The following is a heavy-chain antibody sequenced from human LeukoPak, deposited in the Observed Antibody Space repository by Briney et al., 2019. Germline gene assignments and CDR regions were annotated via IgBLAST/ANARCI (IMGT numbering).Heavy chain of an antibody. CDR1: VGTFSSYA. V-gene: IGHV1-69*05. Sequence: SVKVSCKASVGTFSSYAISWVRQAPGQGREVMGGITPIFGTANYAQKFQGRVTITTDESTSTAYMELSSLRSEDTALYYCARARETGTTGALCMDVWGKGTTVTVSS. J-gene: IGHJ6*03. D-gene: IGHD1-7*01. CDR3: ARARETGTTGALCMDV. CDR2: ITPIFGTA.